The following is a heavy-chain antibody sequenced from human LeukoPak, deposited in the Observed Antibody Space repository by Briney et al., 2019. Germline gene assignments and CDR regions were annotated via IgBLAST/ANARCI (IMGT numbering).Heavy chain of an antibody. Sequence: GVSLRLSCAASGFTFSSYAMSWVRQAPGKGLEWVSGISGSGGSTFYADSVKGRFTISRDNSKDTLYLQMNSLRAEDTADYYCAKNYDSSGPDAFGIWGQGTMVTVSS. CDR1: GFTFSSYA. V-gene: IGHV3-23*01. CDR3: AKNYDSSGPDAFGI. J-gene: IGHJ3*02. D-gene: IGHD3-22*01. CDR2: ISGSGGST.